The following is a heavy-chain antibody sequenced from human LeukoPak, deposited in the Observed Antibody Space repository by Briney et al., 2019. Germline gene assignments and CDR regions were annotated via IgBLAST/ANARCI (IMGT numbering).Heavy chain of an antibody. CDR3: ARSRRDGYNFDAFDI. D-gene: IGHD5-24*01. CDR1: GYSFTSYW. J-gene: IGHJ3*02. Sequence: GESLKISCKGSGYSFTSYWIGWVHQMPGKGLEWMGIIYPGDSDTRYSPSFQGQVTISADKSISTAYLQWSSLKASDTAMYYCARSRRDGYNFDAFDIWGQGTMVTVSS. CDR2: IYPGDSDT. V-gene: IGHV5-51*07.